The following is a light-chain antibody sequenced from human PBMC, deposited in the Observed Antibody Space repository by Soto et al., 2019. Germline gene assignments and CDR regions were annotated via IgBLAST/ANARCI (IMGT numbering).Light chain of an antibody. J-gene: IGLJ2*01. Sequence: QPVLTQPPSVSGAPGQRVTISCTGSSSNIGAGYSVNWFQLLPGAAPKLLIFSNTLRPSGVPDRFSGARSATSASLAITGLQSEDEADYYFQSYAATESVFGGGTKLTVL. CDR2: SNT. CDR3: QSYAATESV. CDR1: SSNIGAGYS. V-gene: IGLV1-40*01.